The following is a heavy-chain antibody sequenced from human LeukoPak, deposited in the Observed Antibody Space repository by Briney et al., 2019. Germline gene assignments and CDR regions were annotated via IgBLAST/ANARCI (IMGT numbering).Heavy chain of an antibody. J-gene: IGHJ4*02. D-gene: IGHD5-24*01. V-gene: IGHV3-7*03. CDR1: GFMFSSNW. CDR3: AKEGRSLQTY. Sequence: GGSLRLSCAASGFMFSSNWMSWVRLAPGKGLEWVANIKEDGTETYYVDSMKGRFTISRDNAKNSLYLQMNSLRVEDTAVYYCAKEGRSLQTYWGQGTLVTVSS. CDR2: IKEDGTET.